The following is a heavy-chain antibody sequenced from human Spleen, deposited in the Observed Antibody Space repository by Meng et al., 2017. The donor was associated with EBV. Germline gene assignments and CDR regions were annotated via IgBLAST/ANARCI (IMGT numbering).Heavy chain of an antibody. CDR3: ARDRGVRWAGTTFLAYFDS. CDR1: GDSIPPFRYS. CDR2: ISYRGHT. D-gene: IGHD1-1*01. Sequence: PPPTRSLPVCLSGDSIPPFRYSWNWIRQPPGKALEYIGYISYRGHTYYNPSLKSRVTISLETSKNHLSLRLTSVTAADTAVYYCARDRGVRWAGTTFLAYFDSWGLGTLVTVSS. J-gene: IGHJ4*02. V-gene: IGHV4-30-2*01.